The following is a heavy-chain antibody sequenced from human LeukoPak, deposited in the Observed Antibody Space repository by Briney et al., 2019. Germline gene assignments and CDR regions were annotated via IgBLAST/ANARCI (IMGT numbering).Heavy chain of an antibody. CDR2: ISGSGGST. J-gene: IGHJ4*02. CDR3: AKDSKRIIYCSGGSCPFDF. CDR1: GFTFSSYA. Sequence: PGGSLRLSCAASGFTFSSYAMSWVRQAPGKGLEWVSAISGSGGSTYYADSVKGRFTISRDNSKNTLYLQMNSLRAEDTAVYYCAKDSKRIIYCSGGSCPFDFWGQGTLVTVSS. V-gene: IGHV3-23*01. D-gene: IGHD2-15*01.